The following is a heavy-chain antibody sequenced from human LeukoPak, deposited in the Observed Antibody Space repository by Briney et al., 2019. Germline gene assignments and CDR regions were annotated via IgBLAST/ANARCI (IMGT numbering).Heavy chain of an antibody. CDR2: IWYDGSGE. D-gene: IGHD6-13*01. CDR3: ARDRLSSSQKNYFDY. CDR1: GFTFTTYG. Sequence: GGSLRLSCAASGFTFTTYGMHWVRQAPGKGLEWVALIWYDGSGEYYAESVKGRFTISRDNSKNTVYLQMNSLRAEDTAVYYCARDRLSSSQKNYFDYWGQGTLVTVSS. V-gene: IGHV3-33*01. J-gene: IGHJ4*02.